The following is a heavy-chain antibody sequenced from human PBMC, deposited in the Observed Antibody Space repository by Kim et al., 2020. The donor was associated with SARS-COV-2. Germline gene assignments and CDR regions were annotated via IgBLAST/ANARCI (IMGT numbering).Heavy chain of an antibody. CDR3: ARDTTVTTNDAFDI. V-gene: IGHV4-30-2*05. D-gene: IGHD4-17*01. J-gene: IGHJ3*02. Sequence: PYLKGRVTIPVDTSKNQFSLKLSSVTAADTAVYYCARDTTVTTNDAFDIWGQGTMVTVSS.